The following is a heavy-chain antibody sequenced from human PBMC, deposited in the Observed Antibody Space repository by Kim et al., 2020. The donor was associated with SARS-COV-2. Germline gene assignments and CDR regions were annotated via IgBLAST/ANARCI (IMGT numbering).Heavy chain of an antibody. J-gene: IGHJ6*02. Sequence: ASVKVSCKASGYTFTSYAMNWVRQAPGQGLEWMGWINTNTGNPTYAQGFTGRFVFSLDTSVSTAYLQISSLKAEDTAVYYCARGDGSSWSYYYYYYGMDVWGQGTTVTVSS. CDR1: GYTFTSYA. CDR2: INTNTGNP. D-gene: IGHD6-13*01. CDR3: ARGDGSSWSYYYYYYGMDV. V-gene: IGHV7-4-1*02.